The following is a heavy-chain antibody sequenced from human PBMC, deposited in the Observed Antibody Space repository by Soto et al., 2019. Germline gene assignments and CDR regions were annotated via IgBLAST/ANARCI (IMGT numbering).Heavy chain of an antibody. V-gene: IGHV4-39*01. CDR3: ARLYNMGYSSSWYYFDY. CDR1: GGSISSSSYY. J-gene: IGHJ4*02. Sequence: QLQLQESGPGLVKPSETLSLTCTVSGGSISSSSYYWGWIRQPPGKGLEWIGSIYYSGSTYYNPSLKSRVTIPVDTSKNQFPLKLSSVTAADTAVYYCARLYNMGYSSSWYYFDYWGQGTLVTVSS. CDR2: IYYSGST. D-gene: IGHD6-13*01.